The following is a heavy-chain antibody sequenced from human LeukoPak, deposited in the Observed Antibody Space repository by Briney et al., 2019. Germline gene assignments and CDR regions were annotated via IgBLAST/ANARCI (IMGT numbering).Heavy chain of an antibody. V-gene: IGHV4-31*03. Sequence: SETLSLTCTVSGGSISSGGYYWSWIRQHPGKGLEWIGYIYYSGSTNYNPSLKSRVTISVDTSKNQFSLKLSSVTAADTAVYYCARTNSSSWYVSDPWGQGTLVTVSS. J-gene: IGHJ5*02. CDR1: GGSISSGGYY. D-gene: IGHD6-13*01. CDR2: IYYSGST. CDR3: ARTNSSSWYVSDP.